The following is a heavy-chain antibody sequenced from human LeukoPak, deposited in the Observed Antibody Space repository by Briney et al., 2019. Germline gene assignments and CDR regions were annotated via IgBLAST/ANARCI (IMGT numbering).Heavy chain of an antibody. J-gene: IGHJ4*02. Sequence: PGGSLRLSCAASGFAFSSYAMKWIRQAPGKGLEWVSLISSSGKTTFFADSVKGRFTISRDNSKNTLYLQMNSLRAEDTAVYYCAKDLYSSGWYYYFDYWGQGTLVTVSS. CDR3: AKDLYSSGWYYYFDY. CDR1: GFAFSSYA. V-gene: IGHV3-23*01. D-gene: IGHD6-19*01. CDR2: ISSSGKTT.